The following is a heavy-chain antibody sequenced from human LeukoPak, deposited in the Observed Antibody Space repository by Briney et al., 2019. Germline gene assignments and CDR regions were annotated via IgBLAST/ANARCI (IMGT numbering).Heavy chain of an antibody. CDR2: IYYSGST. J-gene: IGHJ6*03. Sequence: PSETLSLTCTVSGGSISSCYWSWIRQPAGKGLEWIGSIYYSGSTYYNPSLKSRVTISVDTSKNQFSLKLSSVTAADTAVHYCARAMDYYGSGSYYNGYYYMDVWGKGTTVTVSS. CDR3: ARAMDYYGSGSYYNGYYYMDV. V-gene: IGHV4-59*05. D-gene: IGHD3-10*01. CDR1: GGSISSCY.